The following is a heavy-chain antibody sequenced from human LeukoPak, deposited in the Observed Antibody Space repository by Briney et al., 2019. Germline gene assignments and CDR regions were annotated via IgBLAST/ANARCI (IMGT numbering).Heavy chain of an antibody. J-gene: IGHJ4*02. V-gene: IGHV3-7*01. CDR1: GFTFSVSW. CDR2: IKEDGTVK. D-gene: IGHD1/OR15-1a*01. Sequence: GGSLRLSCAASGFTFSVSWMSWVRQAPGKGVEWVANIKEDGTVKNYVDSVKGRLTISRDNAKKSLFLQMNSLRAEDTAVYYCVKDRGWNTFDYWGQGTLVTVSS. CDR3: VKDRGWNTFDY.